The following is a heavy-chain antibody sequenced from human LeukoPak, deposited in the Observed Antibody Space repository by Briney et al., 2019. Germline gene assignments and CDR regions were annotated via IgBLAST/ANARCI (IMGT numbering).Heavy chain of an antibody. CDR1: GFTFSSYA. J-gene: IGHJ5*02. Sequence: GRSLRLSCAASGFTFSSYAMHWVRQAPGKGLEWVAVISYEGSNKYYADSVKGRFTISRDNSKNTLYLQMNSLRAEDTAVYYCARPGVVVTALSWFDPWGQGTLVTVSS. D-gene: IGHD2-21*02. V-gene: IGHV3-30*01. CDR2: ISYEGSNK. CDR3: ARPGVVVTALSWFDP.